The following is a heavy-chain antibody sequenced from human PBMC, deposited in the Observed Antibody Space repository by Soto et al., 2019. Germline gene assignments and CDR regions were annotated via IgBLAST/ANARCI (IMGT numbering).Heavy chain of an antibody. CDR3: ARTLPNRQLFDS. D-gene: IGHD1-1*01. V-gene: IGHV4-59*01. CDR1: GGFI. Sequence: PSETLSLTCTVSGGFIWGWIRQSPDKGLEWIGYIYNSGRYNYNPSLESRLTISIDTSKNQFSLRLASVTAADTAVYYCARTLPNRQLFDSRSQGTLVTVSS. CDR2: IYNSGRY. J-gene: IGHJ4*02.